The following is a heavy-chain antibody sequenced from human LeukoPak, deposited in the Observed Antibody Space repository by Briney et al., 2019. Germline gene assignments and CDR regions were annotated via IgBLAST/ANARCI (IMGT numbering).Heavy chain of an antibody. CDR1: GFIFSDHW. D-gene: IGHD1-14*01. J-gene: IGHJ4*02. CDR3: TRGMNPER. V-gene: IGHV3-7*01. Sequence: GGSLRLSCAASGFIFSDHWMTWVRQTPGKGLEWVANINQEGSEKYYVDSVRGRFTISRDNAKNSLYLEMNGLRVDDTSIYYCTRGMNPERWGQGTLITVSS. CDR2: INQEGSEK.